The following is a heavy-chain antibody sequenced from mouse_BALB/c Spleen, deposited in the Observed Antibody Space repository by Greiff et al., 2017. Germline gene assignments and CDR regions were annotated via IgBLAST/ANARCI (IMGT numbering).Heavy chain of an antibody. Sequence: VQLQQSGPELVKPGASVKISCKASGYSFTGYFMNWVMQSHGKSLEWIGRINPYNGDTFYNQKFKGKATLTVDKSSSTAHMELRSLASEDSAVYYCARVYGSSYWYFDVWGAGTTVTVSS. CDR3: ARVYGSSYWYFDV. CDR2: INPYNGDT. CDR1: GYSFTGYF. D-gene: IGHD1-1*01. J-gene: IGHJ1*01. V-gene: IGHV1-20*02.